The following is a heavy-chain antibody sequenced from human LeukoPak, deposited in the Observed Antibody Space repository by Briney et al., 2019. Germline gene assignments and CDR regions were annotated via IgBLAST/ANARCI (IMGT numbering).Heavy chain of an antibody. CDR2: VKHGGRT. D-gene: IGHD3-22*01. CDR1: GGSFAGYF. CDR3: ARGPPLAYYGTGGYYFFDY. J-gene: IGHJ4*02. V-gene: IGHV4-34*01. Sequence: SETLSLTCSAYGGSFAGYFWSWIRQPPRDWLEWKGEVKHGGRTTNNPSLKSRVTISVDTSRTQFTLNLRSVAAADTAVYYCARGPPLAYYGTGGYYFFDYWGQGILVTVSP.